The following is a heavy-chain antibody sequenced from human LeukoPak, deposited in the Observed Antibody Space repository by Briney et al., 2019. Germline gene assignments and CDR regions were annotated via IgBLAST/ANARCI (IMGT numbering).Heavy chain of an antibody. V-gene: IGHV3-30-3*01. Sequence: GRSLRLSCAASGFTFSSYAMHWVRQAPGKGLEWVAVISYDGSNKYYADSVKGRFTISRDNSKNTLYLQMNSLRAEDTAVYYCARDWEYYDSSGSIFDYWGQGTLVTVSS. CDR2: ISYDGSNK. CDR3: ARDWEYYDSSGSIFDY. CDR1: GFTFSSYA. J-gene: IGHJ4*02. D-gene: IGHD3-22*01.